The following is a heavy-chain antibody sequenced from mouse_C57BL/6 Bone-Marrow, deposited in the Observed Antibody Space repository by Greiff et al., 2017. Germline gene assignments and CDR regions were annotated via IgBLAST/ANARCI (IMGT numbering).Heavy chain of an antibody. Sequence: QVQLQQPGAELVKPGASVKVSCKASGYTFTSYWMHWVKQRPGQGLEWIGRIHPSDSDTNYNQKFKGKATLTVDKSSSTAYMQLSILTSEDSAVYYCAMGDYDEGFAYWGQGTLVTVSA. CDR1: GYTFTSYW. D-gene: IGHD2-4*01. V-gene: IGHV1-74*01. CDR2: IHPSDSDT. CDR3: AMGDYDEGFAY. J-gene: IGHJ3*01.